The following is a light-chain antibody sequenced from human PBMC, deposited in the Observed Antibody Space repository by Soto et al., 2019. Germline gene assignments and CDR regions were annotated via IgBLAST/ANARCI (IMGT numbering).Light chain of an antibody. CDR2: GAS. V-gene: IGKV3-20*01. CDR1: QSVRSTY. CDR3: HQYGSSPRT. Sequence: EIVLTQSPGTLSLSPGERATLSCRASQSVRSTYFAWYQQKPGQAPRLLIYGASSRATGIPDRFSGSGSGTDFTLTISRLEPEDFAVYYCHQYGSSPRTFGQGTKVEIK. J-gene: IGKJ1*01.